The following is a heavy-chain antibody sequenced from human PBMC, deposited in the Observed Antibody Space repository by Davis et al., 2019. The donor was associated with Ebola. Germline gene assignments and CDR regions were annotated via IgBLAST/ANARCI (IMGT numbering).Heavy chain of an antibody. V-gene: IGHV4-59*08. CDR1: GGSISSYY. J-gene: IGHJ4*02. Sequence: PSETLSLTCTVSGGSISSYYWSWIRQPPGKGLEWIGYIYYSGSTNYNPSLKSRVTISVDTSKNQFSLKLSSVTAADTAVYYCARDSKRDDYFDYWGQGTLVTVSS. D-gene: IGHD1-1*01. CDR3: ARDSKRDDYFDY. CDR2: IYYSGST.